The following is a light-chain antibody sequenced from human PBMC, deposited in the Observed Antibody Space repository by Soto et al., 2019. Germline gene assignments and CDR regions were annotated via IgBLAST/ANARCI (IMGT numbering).Light chain of an antibody. CDR1: SSDVGGNNY. V-gene: IGLV2-14*01. J-gene: IGLJ1*01. CDR2: DVS. CDR3: SSYTSSSSYV. Sequence: QSVLTQPASVSGSPGQSITISCPGTSSDVGGNNYVSWYQQHPGKAPKLMIYDVSNRPSGVFNRSSGSKSGNTASLTISGLQAEDEADYYCSSYTSSSSYVFGTGTKVTVL.